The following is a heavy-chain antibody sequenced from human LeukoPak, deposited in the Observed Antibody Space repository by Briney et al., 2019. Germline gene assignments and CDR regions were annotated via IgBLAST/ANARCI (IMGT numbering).Heavy chain of an antibody. D-gene: IGHD3-22*01. J-gene: IGHJ6*02. CDR2: FDPEDGET. V-gene: IGHV1-24*01. CDR3: ATVKDSSGYYYRSADYYYYGMDV. Sequence: ASVKVSCKVSGYTLTELSMHWVRQAPGKGLEWMGGFDPEDGETIYAQKFQGRVTMTEDTSTDTAYMELSSLRSEDTAVHYCATVKDSSGYYYRSADYYYYGMDVWGQGTTVTVSS. CDR1: GYTLTELS.